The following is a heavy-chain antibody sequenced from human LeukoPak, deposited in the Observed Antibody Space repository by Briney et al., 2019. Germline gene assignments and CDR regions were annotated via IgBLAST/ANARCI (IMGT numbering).Heavy chain of an antibody. J-gene: IGHJ4*02. D-gene: IGHD4-23*01. CDR2: IYDSGST. Sequence: SETLSLTCTVSGGSIRSSYYYWGWIRQPPGKGLEWIGSIYDSGSTYYNPSLKSRVTISVDTSKNQFSLKLSSVTAADTAVYYCARDLLNEGNHLDYWGQGTLVTVSS. CDR1: GGSIRSSYYY. CDR3: ARDLLNEGNHLDY. V-gene: IGHV4-39*02.